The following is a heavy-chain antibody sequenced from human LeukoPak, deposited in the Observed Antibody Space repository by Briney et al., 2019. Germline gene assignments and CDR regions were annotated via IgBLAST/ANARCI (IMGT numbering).Heavy chain of an antibody. D-gene: IGHD2-8*01. V-gene: IGHV1-46*01. J-gene: IGHJ4*02. CDR2: INPSGGST. CDR1: GYTFTSYY. Sequence: ASVKVSCKASGYTFTSYYMHWVRQAPGQGLEWMGIINPSGGSTSYAQKFQGRVTMTRDTSTSTVYMELGSLRSEDTAVYYCVRDSREWSFDYWGQGTLVTVSS. CDR3: VRDSREWSFDY.